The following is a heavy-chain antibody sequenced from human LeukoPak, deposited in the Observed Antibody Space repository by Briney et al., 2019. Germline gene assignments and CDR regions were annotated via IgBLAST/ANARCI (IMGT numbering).Heavy chain of an antibody. D-gene: IGHD4-17*01. CDR1: GFTFSSYE. V-gene: IGHV3-48*03. CDR3: ERGAPTVTPTSFDY. CDR2: ISSSGSTI. Sequence: PGGSLTLSCAASGFTFSSYEMNWVRQAPGKGLEWVSYISSSGSTIFYADSVKGRFTISRDNSKNSLYLQMNSLRAEDPAVYYCERGAPTVTPTSFDYWGQGTLFTVSS. J-gene: IGHJ4*02.